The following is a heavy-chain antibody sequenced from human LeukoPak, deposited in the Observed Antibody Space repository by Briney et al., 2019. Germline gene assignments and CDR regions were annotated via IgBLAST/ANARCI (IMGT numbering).Heavy chain of an antibody. D-gene: IGHD3-22*01. V-gene: IGHV3-53*01. CDR2: TFSTEST. Sequence: GGSLRLSCAASGFTVSGTYFHWVRQAPGKGLEWVSATFSTESTYYADSVRGRFTISRDNSKNTVSLEMKNLGADDTAVYYCARGLFDSGGYSHDVFDVWGQGTMVTVSS. CDR3: ARGLFDSGGYSHDVFDV. J-gene: IGHJ3*01. CDR1: GFTVSGTY.